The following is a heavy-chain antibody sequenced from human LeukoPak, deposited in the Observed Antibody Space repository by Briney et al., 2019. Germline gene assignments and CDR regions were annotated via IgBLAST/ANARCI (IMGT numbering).Heavy chain of an antibody. Sequence: GRSLRLSCAASGFTFSSYAMHWVRQAPGKGLEWVAVISYDGSNKYYADSVKGRFTISRDNSKNTLYLQMNSLRAEDTAVYYCARDLNYYDSSGYQHWGQGTLVTVSS. CDR3: ARDLNYYDSSGYQH. CDR2: ISYDGSNK. CDR1: GFTFSSYA. V-gene: IGHV3-30-3*01. J-gene: IGHJ1*01. D-gene: IGHD3-22*01.